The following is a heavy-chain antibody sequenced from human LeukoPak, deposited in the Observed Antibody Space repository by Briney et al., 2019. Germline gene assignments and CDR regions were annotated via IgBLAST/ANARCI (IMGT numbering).Heavy chain of an antibody. Sequence: KPSETLSLTCAVYGGSFSGYYWSWIRQPPGKGLEWIGEINHSGSTNYNPSLKSRVTISVDTPKNQFSLKLSSVTAADTAVYYCARTYTLSSGRGGWFDPWGQGTLVTVSS. CDR3: ARTYTLSSGRGGWFDP. CDR1: GGSFSGYY. V-gene: IGHV4-34*01. D-gene: IGHD6-19*01. J-gene: IGHJ5*02. CDR2: INHSGST.